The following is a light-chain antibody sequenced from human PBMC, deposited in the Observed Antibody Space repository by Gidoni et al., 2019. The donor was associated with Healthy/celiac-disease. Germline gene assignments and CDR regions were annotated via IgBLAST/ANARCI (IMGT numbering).Light chain of an antibody. V-gene: IGKV3-11*01. Sequence: EIVLTQSPATLSLSPGERATLSCRASQSVSSYLAWYQQNPGQAPMLLIYDASNRATGIPARFSGSGSGTDFTLTISSLEPEDFAVYYCQQRSNWPRPLTFXGXTKVEIK. J-gene: IGKJ4*01. CDR1: QSVSSY. CDR3: QQRSNWPRPLT. CDR2: DAS.